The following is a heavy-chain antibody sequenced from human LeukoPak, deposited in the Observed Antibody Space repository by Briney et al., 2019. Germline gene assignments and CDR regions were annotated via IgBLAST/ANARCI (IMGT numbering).Heavy chain of an antibody. CDR1: GGTFSSYA. V-gene: IGHV1-69*13. CDR3: ARVGRLDTNYYYMDV. D-gene: IGHD5-18*01. J-gene: IGHJ6*03. CDR2: IIPIFGTA. Sequence: ASVKVSCKASGGTFSSYAISWVRQAPGQGLEWMGGIIPIFGTANYAQKFQGRVTITADESTSTAYMELSSLRSEDTAVYYCARVGRLDTNYYYMDVWGKGTTVTISS.